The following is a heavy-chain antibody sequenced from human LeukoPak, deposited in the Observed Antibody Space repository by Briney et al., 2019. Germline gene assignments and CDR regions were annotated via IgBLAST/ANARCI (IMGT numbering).Heavy chain of an antibody. CDR2: FYYTGST. D-gene: IGHD2-21*02. J-gene: IGHJ4*02. CDR1: GVSIDSYH. V-gene: IGHV4-59*01. Sequence: KPSETLSLTCSVSGVSIDSYHWSWIRQPPGKGREWIGYFYYTGSTNYSPSFEGRVTIPEDTSKNQISLRLTSVTAADTAVYYCAGRTAATTRPFDYWGQGTLVTVSS. CDR3: AGRTAATTRPFDY.